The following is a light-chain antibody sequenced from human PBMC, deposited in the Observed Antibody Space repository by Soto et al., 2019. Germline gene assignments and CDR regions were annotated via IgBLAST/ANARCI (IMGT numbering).Light chain of an antibody. CDR2: DAS. CDR1: QDISNY. Sequence: DIQMTQSPSSMSASVGDRVTITSQASQDISNYLNSYQQKPGKAPKLLIYDASNLETGVPSRFSGSGSGTDLTFTISSLQPEDIAAYYCQQYDNLPLTFGPGTKVDIK. J-gene: IGKJ3*01. V-gene: IGKV1-33*01. CDR3: QQYDNLPLT.